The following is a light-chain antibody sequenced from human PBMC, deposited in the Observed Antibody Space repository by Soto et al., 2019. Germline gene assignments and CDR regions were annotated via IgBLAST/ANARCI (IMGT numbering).Light chain of an antibody. V-gene: IGKV1-39*01. J-gene: IGKJ4*01. CDR1: QSIDKY. CDR2: GAS. CDR3: QQSFLTPFT. Sequence: DIPMTQSPTSLSASVGDTVTISCRASQSIDKYLNWYQQIPGKAPKVLIFGASSLHTGVPSRFSGSGSGTDFTLTITSLQVEDFAIYFCQQSFLTPFTFGGGSRV.